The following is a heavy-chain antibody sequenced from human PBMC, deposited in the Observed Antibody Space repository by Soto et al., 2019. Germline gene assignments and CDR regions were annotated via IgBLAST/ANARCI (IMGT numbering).Heavy chain of an antibody. CDR2: INPDTDDT. CDR1: GYTFIDYY. CDR3: ARHYFDRSGLYGMDL. J-gene: IGHJ6*02. D-gene: IGHD3-22*01. V-gene: IGHV1-2*02. Sequence: ASVKVSCKASGYTFIDYYMHWVRQAPGQGLEWMGWINPDTDDTHYAQKFQGRLIMTRDTSINTVYMELSRLTSDDTAVYYSARHYFDRSGLYGMDLWGQGTTVTVSS.